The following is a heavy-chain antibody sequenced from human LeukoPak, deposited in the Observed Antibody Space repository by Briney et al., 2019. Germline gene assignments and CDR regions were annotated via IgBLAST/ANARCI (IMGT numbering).Heavy chain of an antibody. CDR1: GFTVSSNY. Sequence: PGGSLRLSCAASGFTVSSNYMSWVRQAPGKGLEWVSVIYSDTSTYYADSVKGGFTISRDNSKNTLFLQMNSLRDEDTAVYYCARGPAFDMWGQGTMVTVSS. V-gene: IGHV3-66*01. CDR2: IYSDTST. CDR3: ARGPAFDM. J-gene: IGHJ3*02.